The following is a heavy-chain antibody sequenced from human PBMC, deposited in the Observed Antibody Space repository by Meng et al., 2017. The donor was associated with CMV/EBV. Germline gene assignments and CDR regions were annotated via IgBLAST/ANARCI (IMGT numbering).Heavy chain of an antibody. J-gene: IGHJ5*02. Sequence: FSSYAIGWVRQAPGQGLEWMGGIIPILGIANYARKFQGRVTITADKSTSTAYMELSSLRSEDTAVYYCARDQRVLRFLEWLTGGWFDPWGQGTLVTVSS. CDR1: FSSYA. CDR2: IIPILGIA. CDR3: ARDQRVLRFLEWLTGGWFDP. D-gene: IGHD3-3*01. V-gene: IGHV1-69*10.